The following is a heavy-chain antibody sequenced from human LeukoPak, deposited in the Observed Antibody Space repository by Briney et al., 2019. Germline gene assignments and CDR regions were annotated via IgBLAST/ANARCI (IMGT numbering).Heavy chain of an antibody. V-gene: IGHV3-20*04. Sequence: GSLRLSCAASGFIFDDYGMSWVRQAPGRGLEGVSGINWNGGSTSYADSVKGRFTISRDNAKNSLYLQMNSLRAEDTAFYYCARAHFSGSFGYWGQGTLVTVSS. CDR1: GFIFDDYG. CDR3: ARAHFSGSFGY. D-gene: IGHD1-26*01. CDR2: INWNGGST. J-gene: IGHJ4*02.